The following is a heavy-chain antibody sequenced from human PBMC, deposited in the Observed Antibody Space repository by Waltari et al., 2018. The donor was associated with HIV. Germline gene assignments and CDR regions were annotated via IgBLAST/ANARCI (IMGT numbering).Heavy chain of an antibody. CDR2: IYPGEHDT. Sequence: EVQLVQSGAEVKKPGESLKISCKGSGYSFTSYWIGWVRQMPGKGLEWMGIIYPGEHDTRYSPSFQGQVTISADKSISTAYLKWSSLKASDTAMYYCARLDTAMVRDYYYYGMDVWGQGTTVTVSS. J-gene: IGHJ6*02. D-gene: IGHD5-18*01. V-gene: IGHV5-51*01. CDR1: GYSFTSYW. CDR3: ARLDTAMVRDYYYYGMDV.